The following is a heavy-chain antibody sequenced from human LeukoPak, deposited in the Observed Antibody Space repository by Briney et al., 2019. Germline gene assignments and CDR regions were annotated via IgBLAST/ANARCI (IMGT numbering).Heavy chain of an antibody. CDR3: ARTDSSSWYVY. CDR1: GFTFSSYS. CDR2: ISSSSSTI. J-gene: IGHJ4*02. D-gene: IGHD6-13*01. V-gene: IGHV3-48*04. Sequence: GGSLRLSCAASGFTFSSYSMNWVRQAPGKGLEWFSYISSSSSTIYYADSVKGRFTISRDNAKNSLYLQMNSLRAEDTAVYYCARTDSSSWYVYWGQGTLVTVSS.